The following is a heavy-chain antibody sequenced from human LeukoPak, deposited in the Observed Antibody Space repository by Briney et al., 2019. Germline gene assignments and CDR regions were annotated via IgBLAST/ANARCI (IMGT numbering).Heavy chain of an antibody. V-gene: IGHV3-74*01. CDR1: GFTFSSYW. J-gene: IGHJ3*02. D-gene: IGHD3-22*01. CDR2: INSDGSST. CDR3: ARPSGSGYPTDGNAFDI. Sequence: PGGSLRPSCAASGFTFSSYWMHWVRQAPGKGLVWVSRINSDGSSTSYADSVKGRFTISRDNAKNTLYLQMNSLRAEDTAVYYCARPSGSGYPTDGNAFDIWGQGTMVTVSS.